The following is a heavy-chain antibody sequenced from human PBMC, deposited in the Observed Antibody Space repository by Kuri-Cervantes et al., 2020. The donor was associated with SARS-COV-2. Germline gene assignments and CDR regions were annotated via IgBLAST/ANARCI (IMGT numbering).Heavy chain of an antibody. Sequence: NVSCKASGYSFNIYWIAWVRQMPGKGLEWMGIIYPGDSETTYSPSFQGQVTISADKSISTAYLQWSSLKASDTAMYYCARRLTGDGIFDYWGQGTLVTVSS. CDR3: ARRLTGDGIFDY. CDR1: GYSFNIYW. D-gene: IGHD7-27*01. J-gene: IGHJ4*02. V-gene: IGHV5-51*01. CDR2: IYPGDSET.